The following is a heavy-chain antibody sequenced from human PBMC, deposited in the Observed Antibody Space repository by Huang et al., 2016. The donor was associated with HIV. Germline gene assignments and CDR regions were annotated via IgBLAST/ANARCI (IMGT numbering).Heavy chain of an antibody. D-gene: IGHD6-13*01. J-gene: IGHJ4*02. CDR2: IREPGSVI. CDR1: GFSFSSCN. V-gene: IGHV3-48*01. CDR3: ARGYSSSWLYN. Sequence: EEQLVESGGGLVQPGGSLRLSCAASGFSFSSCNMNWVRQAPGKGLEWLSYIREPGSVITYADSVKGRFTVSRDNAKNSLYLQMDSLRAEDTAVYYCARGYSSSWLYNWGQGTLVTVSS.